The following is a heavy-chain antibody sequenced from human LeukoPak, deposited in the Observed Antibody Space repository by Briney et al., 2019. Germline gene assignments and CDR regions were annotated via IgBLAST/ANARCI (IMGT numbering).Heavy chain of an antibody. J-gene: IGHJ4*02. Sequence: ASVKVSCKASGYTFTSYDINWVRQATGQGLEWMGWMNPNSGNTGYAQKFQGRVTITRNTSISTAYMDLSSLRSEDTAVYYCARRSDGYDSSAYYHWGQGTQVTVSS. CDR1: GYTFTSYD. V-gene: IGHV1-8*03. D-gene: IGHD3-22*01. CDR3: ARRSDGYDSSAYYH. CDR2: MNPNSGNT.